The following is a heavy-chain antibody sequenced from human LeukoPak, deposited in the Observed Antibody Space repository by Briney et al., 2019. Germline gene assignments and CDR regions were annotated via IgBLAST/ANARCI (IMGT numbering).Heavy chain of an antibody. V-gene: IGHV3-33*01. D-gene: IGHD5-18*01. CDR1: GFTFNTYG. Sequence: GGSLRLSCAASGFTFNTYGMHWVRQAPGKGLEWVAITWYDGTNKYYADSVKGRFTISRDNSKNTLYLQMNSLRDEDTAVYYCAREAYRDTSVDYWGQGTLVTVSS. CDR2: TWYDGTNK. CDR3: AREAYRDTSVDY. J-gene: IGHJ4*02.